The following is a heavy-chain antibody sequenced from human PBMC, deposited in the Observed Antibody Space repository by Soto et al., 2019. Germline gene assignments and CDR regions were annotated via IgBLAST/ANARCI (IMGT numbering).Heavy chain of an antibody. CDR1: GFSLSNARMG. D-gene: IGHD3-10*01. V-gene: IGHV2-26*01. J-gene: IGHJ5*02. CDR2: IFSNDEK. CDR3: ARMLMVRGVLRHNWFDP. Sequence: QVTLKESGPVLVKPTETLTLTCTVSGFSLSNARMGVSWIRQPPGKALEWLAHIFSNDEKSYSTSLKSRLTTSKXXSXSXXVLTMTNMDPVDTATYYCARMLMVRGVLRHNWFDPWGQGTLVTVSS.